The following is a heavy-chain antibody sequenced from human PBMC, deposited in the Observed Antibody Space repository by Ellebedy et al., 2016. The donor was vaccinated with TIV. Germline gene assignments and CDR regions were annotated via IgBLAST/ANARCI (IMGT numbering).Heavy chain of an antibody. D-gene: IGHD2-21*01. Sequence: SETLSLTXNVSGDSINKYYWSWIRQPPGKAMEWIGFISYSGSTKSNASLKSRVTISVDTSKNQFSLKLSSVTAADTAVYYCAVEYCGGDCFFSYWGQGTLVTVSS. V-gene: IGHV4-59*13. CDR2: ISYSGST. CDR1: GDSINKYY. J-gene: IGHJ4*02. CDR3: AVEYCGGDCFFSY.